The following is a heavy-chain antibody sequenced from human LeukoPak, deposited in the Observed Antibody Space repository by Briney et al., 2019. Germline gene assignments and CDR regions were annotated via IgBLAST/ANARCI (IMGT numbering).Heavy chain of an antibody. CDR1: GFTFRSYS. J-gene: IGHJ6*02. Sequence: GGSLRLSCAASGFTFRSYSMNWVRQAPGKGLEWVSAIDPSSTYIYYADSVKGRFTISRDNAENSLYLQMNSLRVEDTAVYYCARGLGYYYYYGMDVWGQGTTVTVSS. CDR3: ARGLGYYYYYGMDV. V-gene: IGHV3-21*01. CDR2: IDPSSTYI. D-gene: IGHD3-10*01.